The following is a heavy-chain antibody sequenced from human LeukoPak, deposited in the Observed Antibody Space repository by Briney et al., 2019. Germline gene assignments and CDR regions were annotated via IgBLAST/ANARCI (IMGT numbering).Heavy chain of an antibody. D-gene: IGHD2/OR15-2a*01. Sequence: GGSLRLACAASGFAFNTYSMNWVGQAPGKGLEWVSFIFSSSTYIYYTDSVKGRFTISRDNARNSLYLQMDNLRAEDTGVYYCARDFYDGFALDYWGQGTLVTVSS. J-gene: IGHJ4*02. CDR1: GFAFNTYS. V-gene: IGHV3-21*03. CDR2: IFSSSTYI. CDR3: ARDFYDGFALDY.